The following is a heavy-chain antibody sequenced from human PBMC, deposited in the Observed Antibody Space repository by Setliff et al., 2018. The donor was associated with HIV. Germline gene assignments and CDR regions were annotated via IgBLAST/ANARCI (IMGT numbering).Heavy chain of an antibody. D-gene: IGHD5-12*01. V-gene: IGHV1-69*10. CDR1: GGTFSSYA. J-gene: IGHJ3*02. CDR2: IIPILGIA. Sequence: ASVKVSCKASGGTFSSYAISWVRQAPGQGLEWMGGIIPILGIANYAQKFQGRVTITADKSTSTAYMELSSLRSEDTAVYYCATKAHSGYDDAFDIWGQGTMVTVSS. CDR3: ATKAHSGYDDAFDI.